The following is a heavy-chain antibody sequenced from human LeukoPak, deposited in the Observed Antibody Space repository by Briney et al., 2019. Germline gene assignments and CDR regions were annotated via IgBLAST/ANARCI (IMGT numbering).Heavy chain of an antibody. CDR3: ARHSQTYYYGSGSYYNVYYYYGMDV. CDR1: GGSISSSSYY. V-gene: IGHV4-39*01. CDR2: IYYSGST. J-gene: IGHJ6*02. Sequence: SETLSLTCTVSGGSISSSSYYWGWIRQPPGKGLEWIGSIYYSGSTYYNPSLKSRVTISVDTSKNQFSLKLSSVTAADTAVYYCARHSQTYYYGSGSYYNVYYYYGMDVWGQGTTVTVSS. D-gene: IGHD3-10*01.